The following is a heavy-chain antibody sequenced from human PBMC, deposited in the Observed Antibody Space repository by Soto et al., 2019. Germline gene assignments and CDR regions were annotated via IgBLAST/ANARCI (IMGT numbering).Heavy chain of an antibody. Sequence: GASVKVSCKASGYTFTSYGISWVRQAPGQGLEWMGWISAYNGNTNYAQKLQGRVTMTTDTSTSTAYMELRSLRSDDTAVYYCARDVPGYSSSWYPGYWGQGTLVTVS. CDR2: ISAYNGNT. J-gene: IGHJ4*02. V-gene: IGHV1-18*01. CDR3: ARDVPGYSSSWYPGY. D-gene: IGHD6-13*01. CDR1: GYTFTSYG.